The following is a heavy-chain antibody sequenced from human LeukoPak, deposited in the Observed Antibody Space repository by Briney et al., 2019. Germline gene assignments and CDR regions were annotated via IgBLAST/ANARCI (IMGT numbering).Heavy chain of an antibody. V-gene: IGHV4-59*08. Sequence: PSETLSLTCTVSGGSISSYYWSWIRQPPGKGLEWIGYIYYSGSTNYNPSLKSRVTISVDTSKNQFSLKLSSVTAADTAVYYCASLGGSGTLYNWFDPWGQGTLVTVSS. CDR3: ASLGGSGTLYNWFDP. J-gene: IGHJ5*02. D-gene: IGHD3-10*01. CDR2: IYYSGST. CDR1: GGSISSYY.